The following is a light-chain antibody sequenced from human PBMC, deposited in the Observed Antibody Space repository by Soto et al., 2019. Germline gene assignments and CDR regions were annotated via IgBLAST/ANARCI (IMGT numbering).Light chain of an antibody. V-gene: IGKV1-9*01. CDR1: QGIATS. J-gene: IGKJ5*01. Sequence: IQLTQSPSSLSASVGDTVTITCRASQGIATSLAWYQQKPGKAPKLLIYAASTLQSGVPSRFSGSGSETYFTLTINTLQPEDFATYYCQHLNSYPFTFGQGTRLEVK. CDR2: AAS. CDR3: QHLNSYPFT.